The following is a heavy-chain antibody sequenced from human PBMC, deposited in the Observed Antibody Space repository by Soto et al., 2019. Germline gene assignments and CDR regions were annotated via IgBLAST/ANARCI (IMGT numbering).Heavy chain of an antibody. CDR1: GFTFSSYA. D-gene: IGHD6-13*01. V-gene: IGHV3-30-3*01. CDR3: ARGIAVLNWFDP. Sequence: GGSLRLSCAASGFTFSSYAMHWVRQAPGKGLEWVAVISYDGSNKYYADSVKGRFTISRDNSKNTLYLQMNSLRAEDTAVYYCARGIAVLNWFDPWGQGTLVTVSS. CDR2: ISYDGSNK. J-gene: IGHJ5*02.